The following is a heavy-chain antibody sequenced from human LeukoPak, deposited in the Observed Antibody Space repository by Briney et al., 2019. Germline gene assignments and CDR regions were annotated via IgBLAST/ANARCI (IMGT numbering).Heavy chain of an antibody. CDR2: IYSGGST. CDR1: GFTVSSNY. V-gene: IGHV3-66*01. D-gene: IGHD3-3*01. Sequence: PGGSLRLSCAASGFTVSSNYMSWVRQAPGKGLEWVSVIYSGGSTYYADSVKGRFTISRDNSKNTLYLQMNSLRAEDTAVYYCARDLYYDFWSGYYDYWGQGTLVTVSS. CDR3: ARDLYYDFWSGYYDY. J-gene: IGHJ4*02.